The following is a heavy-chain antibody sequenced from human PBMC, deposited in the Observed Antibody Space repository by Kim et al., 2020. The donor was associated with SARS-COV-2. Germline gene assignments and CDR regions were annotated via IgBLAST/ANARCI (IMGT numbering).Heavy chain of an antibody. V-gene: IGHV1-3*01. CDR2: INAGNGNT. CDR1: GYTFTSYA. Sequence: ASVKVSCKASGYTFTSYAMHWVRQAPGQRLEWMGWINAGNGNTKYSQKFQGRVTITRDTSASTAYMELSSLRSEDTAVYYCARGSSGWYPPGYWGQGTLVTVSS. J-gene: IGHJ4*02. CDR3: ARGSSGWYPPGY. D-gene: IGHD6-19*01.